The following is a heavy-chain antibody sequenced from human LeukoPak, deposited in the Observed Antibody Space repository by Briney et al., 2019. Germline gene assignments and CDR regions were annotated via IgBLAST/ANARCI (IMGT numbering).Heavy chain of an antibody. V-gene: IGHV3-7*01. CDR3: ARDKIEGPTKLDY. CDR2: IEQDESEK. J-gene: IGHJ4*02. Sequence: GGSLRLSCAASGFTFSSYWMSWVRQAPGKGLEWVANIEQDESEKYYVDSVKGRFTISRDNAKNSLYLQMNSLRAEDTAVYYCARDKIEGPTKLDYWGQGILVTVSS. CDR1: GFTFSSYW. D-gene: IGHD1-1*01.